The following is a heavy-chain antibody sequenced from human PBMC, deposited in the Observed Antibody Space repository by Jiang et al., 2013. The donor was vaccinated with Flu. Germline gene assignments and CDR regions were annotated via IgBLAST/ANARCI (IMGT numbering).Heavy chain of an antibody. Sequence: GSGLVKPSQTLSLTCTVSGGSISSGGYYWSWIRQHPGKGLEWIGYIYYSGSTYYNPSLKSRVTISVDTSKNQFSLKLSSVTAADTAVYYCARDRVMYCSSTSCYTHWFDPWGQGTLVTVSS. CDR3: ARDRVMYCSSTSCYTHWFDP. J-gene: IGHJ5*02. CDR2: IYYSGST. D-gene: IGHD2-2*02. CDR1: GGSISSGGYY. V-gene: IGHV4-31*03.